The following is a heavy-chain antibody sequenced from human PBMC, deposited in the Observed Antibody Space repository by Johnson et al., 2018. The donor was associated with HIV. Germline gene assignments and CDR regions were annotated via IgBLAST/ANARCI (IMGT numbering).Heavy chain of an antibody. J-gene: IGHJ3*02. CDR3: ARRNGDIHAFDI. CDR1: GFTFSSYD. D-gene: IGHD2-15*01. Sequence: VQLVESGGDLVQPGGSLRLSCAASGFTFSSYDMHWVRHATGKGLEWVSAIGTAGDTYYPGSVKGRFTISRENAKNSLYLQMNSLRAGDTAVYYCARRNGDIHAFDIWGQGTMVTVSS. V-gene: IGHV3-13*01. CDR2: IGTAGDT.